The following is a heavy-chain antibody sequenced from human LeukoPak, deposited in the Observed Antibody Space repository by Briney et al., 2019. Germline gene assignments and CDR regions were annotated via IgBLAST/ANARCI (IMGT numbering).Heavy chain of an antibody. CDR1: GDSVSSTNYY. CDR3: ARVDSVRMAFDY. V-gene: IGHV4-39*07. Sequence: PSETLSLACTVSGDSVSSTNYYWDWIRQPPGKGLEWIGSIYYSGSTYYNPSLKSRVTISVDTSKNQFSLKLSSVTAADTAVYYCARVDSVRMAFDYWGQGTLVTVSS. D-gene: IGHD5-24*01. CDR2: IYYSGST. J-gene: IGHJ4*02.